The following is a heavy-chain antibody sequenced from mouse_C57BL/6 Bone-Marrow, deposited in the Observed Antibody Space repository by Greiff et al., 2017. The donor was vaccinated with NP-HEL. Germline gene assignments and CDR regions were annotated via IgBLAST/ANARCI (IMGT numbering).Heavy chain of an antibody. V-gene: IGHV1-18*01. J-gene: IGHJ1*03. CDR2: INHNYGGT. D-gene: IGHD1-1*01. CDR3: ARAHYYGSGGYFDV. CDR1: GYTFTDFN. Sequence: EVQLQQSGPELVKPGASVKIPRKASGYTFTDFNMDWVKQSHGKSPERIGDINHNYGGTIYNQKFKGKATLPVDKSSSTAYMELRSLTSEDTAVYYCARAHYYGSGGYFDVWGTGTTVTVSS.